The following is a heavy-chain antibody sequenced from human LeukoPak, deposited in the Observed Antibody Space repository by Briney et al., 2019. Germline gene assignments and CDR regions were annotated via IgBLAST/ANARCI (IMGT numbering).Heavy chain of an antibody. V-gene: IGHV4-39*01. CDR2: IYYSGST. CDR3: ARHTMTAMCFDY. D-gene: IGHD2-21*02. CDR1: GGSISSSSYY. Sequence: PSETPSLTCTVSGGSISSSSYYWGWIRQPPGEGLEWIGSIYYSGSTYYNPSLKSRVTISVDTSKNQFSLKLSSVTAADTAVYYCARHTMTAMCFDYWGQGTLVTVSS. J-gene: IGHJ4*02.